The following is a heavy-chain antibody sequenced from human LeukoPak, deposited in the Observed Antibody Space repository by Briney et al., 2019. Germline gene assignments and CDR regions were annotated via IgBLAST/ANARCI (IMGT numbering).Heavy chain of an antibody. J-gene: IGHJ4*02. CDR1: GFTFSSYA. CDR3: AKLQKMGKCCSGGSCFHPFDY. Sequence: GGSLRLSCAASGFTFSSYAMSWVRQAPGKGLEWVSAISGSGGSTYYADSVKGRFTISRDNSKNTLYLQMNSLRAEDTAVYYCAKLQKMGKCCSGGSCFHPFDYWGQGTLVTVSS. D-gene: IGHD2-15*01. V-gene: IGHV3-23*01. CDR2: ISGSGGST.